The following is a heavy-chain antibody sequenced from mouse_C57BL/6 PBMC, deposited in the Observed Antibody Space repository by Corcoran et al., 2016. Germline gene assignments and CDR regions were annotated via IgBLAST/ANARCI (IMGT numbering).Heavy chain of an antibody. CDR3: ARSGAYDYDFFAY. Sequence: QVQLKQSGAELVRPGASVKLSCKASGYTFTDYYINWVKQRPGQGLEWIARIYPGSGNTYYNEKFKGKATLTAEKSSSTAYMQLSSLTSEDSAVYFCARSGAYDYDFFAYWGQGTLVTVSA. J-gene: IGHJ3*01. CDR2: IYPGSGNT. V-gene: IGHV1-76*01. D-gene: IGHD2-4*01. CDR1: GYTFTDYY.